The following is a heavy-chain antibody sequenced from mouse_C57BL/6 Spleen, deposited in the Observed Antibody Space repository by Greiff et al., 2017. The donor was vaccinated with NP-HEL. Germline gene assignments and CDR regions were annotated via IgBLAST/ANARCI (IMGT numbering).Heavy chain of an antibody. CDR2: IDPSDSYT. CDR3: TRRKDYDYYDY. Sequence: QVQLQQPGAELVMPGASVKLSCKASGYTFTSYWMHWVKQRPGQGLEWIGEIDPSDSYTNYNQKFKGKSTLTVDKSCSTAYMQLSSLTSEDTAVYYCTRRKDYDYYDYWGQGTTLTVSS. V-gene: IGHV1-69*01. CDR1: GYTFTSYW. J-gene: IGHJ2*01. D-gene: IGHD2-4*01.